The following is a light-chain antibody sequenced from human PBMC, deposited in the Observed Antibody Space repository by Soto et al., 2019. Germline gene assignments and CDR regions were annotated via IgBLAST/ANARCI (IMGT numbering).Light chain of an antibody. J-gene: IGKJ5*01. CDR3: QQRSNWPRSMT. V-gene: IGKV3-11*01. CDR1: QSVSSY. Sequence: EIVLTQSPATLSLSPGERATLSCRASQSVSSYLAWYQQKPGQAPRLLIYDAANRATSIPARFSGSGSGTDFTLPISSLEPEDFAVYYCQQRSNWPRSMTFGQGTRLEIK. CDR2: DAA.